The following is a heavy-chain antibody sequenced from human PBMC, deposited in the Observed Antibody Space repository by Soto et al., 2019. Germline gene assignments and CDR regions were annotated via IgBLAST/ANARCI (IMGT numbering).Heavy chain of an antibody. V-gene: IGHV4-31*03. Sequence: SSETLSLTCTVSGGSISSGGYYWSWIRQHPGKGLEWIGYIYYSGSTYYNPSLKSRVTISVDTSKNQFSLKLSSVTAADTAVYYCAGVPTIRWADYFEYWGQGTRVTVS. CDR3: AGVPTIRWADYFEY. CDR2: IYYSGST. J-gene: IGHJ4*02. D-gene: IGHD1-26*01. CDR1: GGSISSGGYY.